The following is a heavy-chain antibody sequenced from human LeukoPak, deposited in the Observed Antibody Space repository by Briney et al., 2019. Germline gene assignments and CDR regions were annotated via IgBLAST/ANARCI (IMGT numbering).Heavy chain of an antibody. D-gene: IGHD6-19*01. Sequence: SVKVSCKASGFTFTSSAVQWVRQARGQRLEWIGWIVVGSGNTNYAQKFQERVTITRDMSTSTAYMELSSLRSEDTAVYYCAAGSLAVAGGGDDDHWGQGTLVTVSS. CDR1: GFTFTSSA. V-gene: IGHV1-58*01. CDR2: IVVGSGNT. CDR3: AAGSLAVAGGGDDDH. J-gene: IGHJ4*02.